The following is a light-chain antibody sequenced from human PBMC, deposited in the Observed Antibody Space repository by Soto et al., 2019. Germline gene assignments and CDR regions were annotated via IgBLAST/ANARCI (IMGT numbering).Light chain of an antibody. CDR1: QRVGVN. V-gene: IGKV3-15*01. Sequence: EIVMTQSPASLSVSPGETATLSCRASQRVGVNLAWYQQKPGQAPRLLIYHASTRATGVPARFSGSGSGTDFTLTISGLQSEDIAFFSGQQYDSWPRTFGKGTKVEIK. J-gene: IGKJ1*01. CDR2: HAS. CDR3: QQYDSWPRT.